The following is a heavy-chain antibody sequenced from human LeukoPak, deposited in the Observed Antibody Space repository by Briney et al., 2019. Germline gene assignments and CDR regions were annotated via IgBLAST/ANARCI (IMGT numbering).Heavy chain of an antibody. CDR1: GFTFSSYW. CDR2: IKQDGSEK. D-gene: IGHD2-21*02. CDR3: AKEGGKATAIFDY. Sequence: GGSLRLSCAASGFTFSSYWMSWVRQAPGKGLEWVANIKQDGSEKYYVDSVKGRFTISRDNSKNTLYLQMNSLRAEDTAVYYCAKEGGKATAIFDYWGQGTLVTVSS. V-gene: IGHV3-7*03. J-gene: IGHJ4*02.